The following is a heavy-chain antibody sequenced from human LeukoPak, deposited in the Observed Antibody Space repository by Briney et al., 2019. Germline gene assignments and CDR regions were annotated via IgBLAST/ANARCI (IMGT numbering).Heavy chain of an antibody. V-gene: IGHV4-4*02. J-gene: IGHJ4*02. CDR3: ARGRSGSSHFDY. CDR2: IYHSGST. Sequence: PSGTLSLTCAVSGGSISTSNWWSWVRQPPVKGLEWIGEIYHSGSTNYNPSLKSRVTMSVDKSKNQFSLTLTSVTAADTAVYYCARGRSGSSHFDYWGQGTLVTVSS. CDR1: GGSISTSNW. D-gene: IGHD1-26*01.